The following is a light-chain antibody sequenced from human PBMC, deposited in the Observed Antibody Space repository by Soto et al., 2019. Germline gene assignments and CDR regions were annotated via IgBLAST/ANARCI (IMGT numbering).Light chain of an antibody. Sequence: NFMLTQPHSASETPGKTLSISCTRSSGSIANNYVKWYQQRPGRAPTTVIYGNNQRLSGVPDRFSGSTAGSSNSLSLTISGLQTEGEADYYGQAYDSDFVVFGGGTKLTVL. CDR3: QAYDSDFVV. CDR2: GNN. J-gene: IGLJ2*01. CDR1: SGSIANNY. V-gene: IGLV6-57*04.